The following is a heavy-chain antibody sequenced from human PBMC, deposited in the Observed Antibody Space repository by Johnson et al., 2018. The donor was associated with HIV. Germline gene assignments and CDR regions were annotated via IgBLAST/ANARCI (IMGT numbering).Heavy chain of an antibody. Sequence: QMLLVESGGGVVQPGGSLRLSCAASGFTFSSYGMHWVRQAPGKGLEWVAVISYDGSNKYYADSVKGRFTISRDNSKNTLYLQMNSLRAEDTAVYYCARELGYSSSNDAFDIWGQGTMVTVSS. CDR3: ARELGYSSSNDAFDI. D-gene: IGHD6-13*01. CDR2: ISYDGSNK. CDR1: GFTFSSYG. J-gene: IGHJ3*02. V-gene: IGHV3-30*19.